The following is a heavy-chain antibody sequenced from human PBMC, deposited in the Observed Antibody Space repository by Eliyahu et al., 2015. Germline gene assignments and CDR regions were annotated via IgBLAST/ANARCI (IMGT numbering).Heavy chain of an antibody. J-gene: IGHJ3*02. CDR1: GGSXSSYY. Sequence: QVQLQESGPGLVKPSETLSLTCXVXGGSXSSYYWSWIRQPPGKGLEWIGYIYYSGSTNYNPSLKSRVTISVDTSKNQFSLKLSSVTAADTAVYYCARALYYYGSGSYYNRDAFDIWGQGTMVTVSS. CDR3: ARALYYYGSGSYYNRDAFDI. CDR2: IYYSGST. V-gene: IGHV4-59*08. D-gene: IGHD3-10*01.